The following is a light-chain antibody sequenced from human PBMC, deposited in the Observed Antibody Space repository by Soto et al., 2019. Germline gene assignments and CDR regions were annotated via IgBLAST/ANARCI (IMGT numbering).Light chain of an antibody. CDR3: QQYGSSPPVT. CDR2: GAS. CDR1: QSVSSSY. J-gene: IGKJ1*01. Sequence: EIVLTQSPGTLSLSPGERATLSCRASQSVSSSYLAWYQQKPGQAPRLLIYGASSRATGIPDRFSGSGSGTDFTLTISRLEPEDFVVYYCQQYGSSPPVTFGQGTKVEIK. V-gene: IGKV3-20*01.